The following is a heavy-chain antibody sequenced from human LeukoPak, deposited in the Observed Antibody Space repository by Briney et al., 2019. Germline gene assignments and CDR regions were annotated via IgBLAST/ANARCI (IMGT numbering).Heavy chain of an antibody. J-gene: IGHJ4*02. Sequence: GRSLRLSCAASGVTFSSYGIHWVRQGPGKGLEWVAVIWYDGSNKYYADSVKGRFTISRDNSKNTLYLQMNSLRAEDTAVYYWARESYRGYDLPLGYWGQGTLVTVSS. CDR1: GVTFSSYG. D-gene: IGHD5-12*01. V-gene: IGHV3-33*01. CDR3: ARESYRGYDLPLGY. CDR2: IWYDGSNK.